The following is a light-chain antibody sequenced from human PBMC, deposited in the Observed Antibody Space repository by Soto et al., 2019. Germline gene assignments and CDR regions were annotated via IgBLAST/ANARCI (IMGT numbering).Light chain of an antibody. Sequence: EIVMTQSPATLSVSPGERATLSCRASQSVSSNLAWYQQKPGQAPRLLIYGASTRATGIPARFSGSGSGTEFTLTISSLQSEDFAVFYCQQYDNRPDTFGQGTKVEI. J-gene: IGKJ1*01. CDR1: QSVSSN. CDR3: QQYDNRPDT. CDR2: GAS. V-gene: IGKV3-15*01.